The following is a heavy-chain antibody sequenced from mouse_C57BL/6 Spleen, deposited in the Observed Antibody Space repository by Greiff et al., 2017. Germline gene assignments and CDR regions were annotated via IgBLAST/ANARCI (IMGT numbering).Heavy chain of an antibody. J-gene: IGHJ3*01. CDR2: ISGGGGNT. Sequence: EVKLVESGGGLVKPGGSLKLSCAASGFTFSSYTMSWVRQTPEKRLEWVATISGGGGNTYYPDSVKGRFTISRDTAKNTLYLQMSSLRSEDTALYDCARYGYYDGAWFAYWGQGTLVTVSA. V-gene: IGHV5-9*01. CDR1: GFTFSSYT. CDR3: ARYGYYDGAWFAY. D-gene: IGHD2-3*01.